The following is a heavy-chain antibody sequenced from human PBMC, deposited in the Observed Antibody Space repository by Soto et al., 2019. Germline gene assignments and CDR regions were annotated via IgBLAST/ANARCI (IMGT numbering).Heavy chain of an antibody. Sequence: QERLVQSGAEVRKPGSSVKVSCKVTGGTSTRYAINWVRQAPGQGLEWMGGIVPMFGTSKYAQKFQGRVTITADTSTNIDDMALRSLRSEDNAVDYVNRGSEYDFWSVYLWGQGTLVSVSS. V-gene: IGHV1-69*06. D-gene: IGHD3-3*01. CDR3: NRGSEYDFWSVYL. CDR2: IVPMFGTS. J-gene: IGHJ4*02. CDR1: GGTSTRYA.